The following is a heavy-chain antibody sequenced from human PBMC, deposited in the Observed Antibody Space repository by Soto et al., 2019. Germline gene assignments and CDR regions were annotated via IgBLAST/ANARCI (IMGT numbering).Heavy chain of an antibody. CDR2: INSDGSST. CDR1: GFTFSSYW. J-gene: IGHJ6*02. V-gene: IGHV3-74*01. Sequence: GALRLSCAASGFTFSSYWMHWVRQAPGKGLVWVSRINSDGSSTSYADCVKGRFTISRDNAKNTLYLQMNSLRAEDTAVYYCARDLPLADGMDVWGQGTTVTVSS. CDR3: ARDLPLADGMDV.